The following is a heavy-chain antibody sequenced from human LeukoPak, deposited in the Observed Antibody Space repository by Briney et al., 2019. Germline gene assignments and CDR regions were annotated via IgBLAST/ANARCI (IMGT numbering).Heavy chain of an antibody. CDR2: IRGSGGYP. D-gene: IGHD4-17*01. CDR3: ARDPHGDYIGAFDI. CDR1: GFTFNNYA. V-gene: IGHV3-23*01. Sequence: GGSLRLSCAVSGFTFNNYAMMWVRQAPGKGPEWVSAIRGSGGYPQYADSVKGRFTISRDNSKNTLYLQMNSLRAEDTAVYYCARDPHGDYIGAFDILGQGTMVTVSS. J-gene: IGHJ3*02.